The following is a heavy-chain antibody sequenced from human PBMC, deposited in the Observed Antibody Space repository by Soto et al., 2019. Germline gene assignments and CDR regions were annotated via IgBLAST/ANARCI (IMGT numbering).Heavy chain of an antibody. D-gene: IGHD6-19*01. Sequence: QAQVEQSGAEVKKPGASVKVSCKSSGYTFTDYYIHWVRQAPGQGLEWMGWINPKSGATNYAQKFRGRVSMTRDTSSSTVYMELTKLTSDDTAVYYCTRGGMPYSSWNYYFNGMDIWGQGPRSPLP. CDR2: INPKSGAT. CDR3: TRGGMPYSSWNYYFNGMDI. CDR1: GYTFTDYY. J-gene: IGHJ6*02. V-gene: IGHV1-2*02.